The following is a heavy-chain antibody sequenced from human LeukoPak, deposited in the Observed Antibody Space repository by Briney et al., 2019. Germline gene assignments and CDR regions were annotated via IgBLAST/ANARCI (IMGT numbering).Heavy chain of an antibody. CDR3: AKVDHYDILTGYYYYYDSSGYYFDY. Sequence: GGSLRLSCAASGFTFSSYAMSWVRQAPGKGLEWVSAICGSGGSTYYADSVKGRFTISRDNSKNTLYLQMNSLRAEDTAVYYCAKVDHYDILTGYYYYYDSSGYYFDYWGQGTLVTVSS. CDR2: ICGSGGST. CDR1: GFTFSSYA. V-gene: IGHV3-23*01. J-gene: IGHJ4*02. D-gene: IGHD3-9*01.